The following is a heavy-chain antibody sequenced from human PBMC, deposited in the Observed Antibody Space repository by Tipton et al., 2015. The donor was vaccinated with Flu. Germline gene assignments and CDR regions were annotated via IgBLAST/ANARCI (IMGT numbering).Heavy chain of an antibody. J-gene: IGHJ3*02. D-gene: IGHD3-10*01. Sequence: TLSLTCTVSGGSVTSGSYYWNWIRQPAGKGLEWIGRGSTSGTTNYNPSLKSRVTMSLDASKSHFSLKLSSVTAADTAMYYCSSYYIRAFDIWGQGTMVTVSS. CDR3: SSYYIRAFDI. V-gene: IGHV4-61*02. CDR1: GGSVTSGSYY. CDR2: GSTSGTT.